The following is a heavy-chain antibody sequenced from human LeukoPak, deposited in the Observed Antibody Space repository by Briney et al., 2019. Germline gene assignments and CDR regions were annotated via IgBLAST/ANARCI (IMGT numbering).Heavy chain of an antibody. CDR3: AKAYSSSATGGKDY. CDR1: GFTFDDYA. CDR2: ISWHSGSI. V-gene: IGHV3-9*01. D-gene: IGHD6-6*01. Sequence: GRSLRLSCAASGFTFDDYAMHWVRQAPGKGLEWVSGISWHSGSIGYADSVKGRFTISRDNSKNSLYLQMNSLRAEDTALYYCAKAYSSSATGGKDYWGQGTLVTVSS. J-gene: IGHJ4*02.